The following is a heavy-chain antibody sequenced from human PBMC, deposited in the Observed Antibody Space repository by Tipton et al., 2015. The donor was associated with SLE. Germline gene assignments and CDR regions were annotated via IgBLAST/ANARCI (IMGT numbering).Heavy chain of an antibody. V-gene: IGHV4-59*08. D-gene: IGHD1-26*01. CDR2: IYYKGST. CDR3: ARQERGRAFDY. Sequence: LRLSCTVSGGSVNGHYWNWIRQAPGKGLEWIGYIYYKGSTDYKSSLKSRLTISIDTSKNQVSLKLTSVTAADTAVYYCARQERGRAFDYWGQGTLVTVSS. J-gene: IGHJ4*02. CDR1: GGSVNGHY.